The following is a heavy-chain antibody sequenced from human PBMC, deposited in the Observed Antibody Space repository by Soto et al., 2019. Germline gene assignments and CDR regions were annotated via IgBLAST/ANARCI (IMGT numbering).Heavy chain of an antibody. CDR1: GYSFTSYW. J-gene: IGHJ6*03. CDR3: ARLGSSSSYMDV. D-gene: IGHD6-13*01. Sequence: GESLKNSCKGSGYSFTSYWISWVRQMPGKGLEWMGRIDPSDHYTNYSPSFQGHVTISADKPISTAYLQWSSLKASDTAMYYCARLGSSSSYMDVWGQGTTVTVSS. V-gene: IGHV5-10-1*01. CDR2: IDPSDHYT.